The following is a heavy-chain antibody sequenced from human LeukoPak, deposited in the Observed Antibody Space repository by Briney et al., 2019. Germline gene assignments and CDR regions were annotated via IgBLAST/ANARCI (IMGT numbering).Heavy chain of an antibody. D-gene: IGHD2-15*01. CDR3: VRGWFQHDY. J-gene: IGHJ4*02. V-gene: IGHV3-7*05. CDR2: IKQDGSQE. CDR1: GFTFSSYW. Sequence: GGSLRLSCAASGFTFSSYWMTWVRQAPGKGLEWVATIKQDGSQEYYVDSVKGRSTISRDNAKNSLYLQMNSLRAEDTAVYYCVRGWFQHDYWGQGTLVTVSS.